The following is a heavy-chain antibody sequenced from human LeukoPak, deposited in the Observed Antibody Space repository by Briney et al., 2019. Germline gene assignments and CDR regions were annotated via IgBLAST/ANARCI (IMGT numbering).Heavy chain of an antibody. D-gene: IGHD2-2*01. CDR3: TRDHCTRTNCYEDYYYGMDV. Sequence: ASVKVSCKASGNTFTGNYMHWVRQAPGQGLEWMGWINPNSGGTDTAQKFQGRVTMTRDTSISTAYMELSRLRSDDTAVYYCTRDHCTRTNCYEDYYYGMDVWGQGATVTVSS. CDR1: GNTFTGNY. J-gene: IGHJ6*02. V-gene: IGHV1-2*02. CDR2: INPNSGGT.